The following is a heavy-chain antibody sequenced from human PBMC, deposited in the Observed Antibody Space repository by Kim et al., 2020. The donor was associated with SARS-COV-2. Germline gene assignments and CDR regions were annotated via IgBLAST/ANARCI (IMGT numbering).Heavy chain of an antibody. D-gene: IGHD1-20*01. Sequence: SETLSLTCNVSGGSISSGSYYWTWIRQPPGRGLEWIGHIFYTGSTNYNPSLKSRVTMSLDTSKNQFSLKLSSVTAADTAMYYCARESREYLNCDLGLWAR. CDR3: ARESREYLNCDLGL. CDR2: IFYTGST. V-gene: IGHV4-61*01. CDR1: GGSISSGSYY. J-gene: IGHJ2*01.